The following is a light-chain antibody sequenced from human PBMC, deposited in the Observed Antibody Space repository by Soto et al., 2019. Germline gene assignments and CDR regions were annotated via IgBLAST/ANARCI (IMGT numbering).Light chain of an antibody. CDR3: SSYISVSSPVV. J-gene: IGLJ2*01. V-gene: IGLV2-14*01. Sequence: QSALTQPASVSGSPGQSITISCTGTSSDVGGYNYVSWYQQHPGKAPKLIIYEVSNRPSGVSYRFSGSKSGNTASLTISGLQAEDEADYYCSSYISVSSPVVFGGGTKVTVL. CDR2: EVS. CDR1: SSDVGGYNY.